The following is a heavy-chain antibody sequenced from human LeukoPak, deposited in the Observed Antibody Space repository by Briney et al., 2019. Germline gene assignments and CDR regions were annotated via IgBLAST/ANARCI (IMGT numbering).Heavy chain of an antibody. CDR1: GFIVSNNY. Sequence: GGSLRLSCAASGFIVSNNYMSWVRQTPRKRLEWVSLIYSGGTTYYADSVKGRFTISRDNSKNTLYLQMNSLRAEDTAVYYCAKRIVGATGYYAFDIWGQGTMVTVSS. V-gene: IGHV3-53*01. D-gene: IGHD1-26*01. CDR3: AKRIVGATGYYAFDI. CDR2: IYSGGTT. J-gene: IGHJ3*02.